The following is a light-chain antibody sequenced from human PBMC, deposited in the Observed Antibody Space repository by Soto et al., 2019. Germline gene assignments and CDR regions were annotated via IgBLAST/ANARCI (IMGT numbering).Light chain of an antibody. CDR3: SSYTSSSTYV. CDR2: DVT. V-gene: IGLV2-14*01. J-gene: IGLJ1*01. CDR1: RRVVCGYNY. Sequence: QSVLTQPASVSGSPGQSITISCTGTRRVVCGYNYVYWHQQHPGKASKLMIYDVTNRLSGFSDRFSGSKSGNTASLTISGLQAEDEADYYCSSYTSSSTYVFGAGTKVTVL.